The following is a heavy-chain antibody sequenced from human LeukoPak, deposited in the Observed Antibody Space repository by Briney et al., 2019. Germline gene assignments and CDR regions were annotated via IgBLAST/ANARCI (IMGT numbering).Heavy chain of an antibody. CDR2: TSDSGSST. Sequence: GSLRFSCAASGLTFSSYGMSWVRQAPGKGLEWVSATSDSGSSTFYADSVKGRFTISRDNSKNTLYLQMNSLRAEDTAVYYCAKIGGPAYWGQGTLVTVSS. D-gene: IGHD3-10*01. V-gene: IGHV3-23*01. CDR1: GLTFSSYG. J-gene: IGHJ4*02. CDR3: AKIGGPAY.